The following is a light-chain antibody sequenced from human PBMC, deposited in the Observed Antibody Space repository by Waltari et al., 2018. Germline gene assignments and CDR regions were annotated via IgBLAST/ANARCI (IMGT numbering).Light chain of an antibody. Sequence: DIQMTQSPSSVSASVGDRVTITCRASQDITNHLAWFKQKPGKAPKSLIYGASSLQSGGPSKFGGGVYVTDLPLTSSRLQPEDFGTYYCEQYHSYPPTFGQGTKVEIK. CDR2: GAS. V-gene: IGKV1-16*02. J-gene: IGKJ1*01. CDR3: EQYHSYPPT. CDR1: QDITNH.